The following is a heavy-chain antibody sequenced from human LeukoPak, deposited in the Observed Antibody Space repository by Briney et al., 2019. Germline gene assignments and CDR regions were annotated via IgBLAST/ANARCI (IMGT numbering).Heavy chain of an antibody. CDR2: ISSSSSYI. Sequence: GGSLRLSCAASGFTFSSYSMNWVRQAPGKGLEWVSSISSSSSYIYYADSVKGRFTISRDNAKNSLYLQMNSLRAEDTAVYYCARMSAYCGGDCYSDYWGQGTLVTVSS. CDR3: ARMSAYCGGDCYSDY. J-gene: IGHJ4*02. CDR1: GFTFSSYS. V-gene: IGHV3-21*01. D-gene: IGHD2-21*02.